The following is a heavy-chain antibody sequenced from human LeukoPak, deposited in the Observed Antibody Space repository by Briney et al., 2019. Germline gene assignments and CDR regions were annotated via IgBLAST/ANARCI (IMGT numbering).Heavy chain of an antibody. Sequence: PGGSLRLSCAASGFTFSNYAMTWVRQGPGKGLEWVSTVSNSGGTTFYADSVEGRFTISRDNSKNTLYLQMNSLRAEDTAVYYCARDPAGGYFDYWGQGTLVTVSS. CDR3: ARDPAGGYFDY. CDR2: VSNSGGTT. J-gene: IGHJ4*02. CDR1: GFTFSNYA. V-gene: IGHV3-23*01. D-gene: IGHD1-1*01.